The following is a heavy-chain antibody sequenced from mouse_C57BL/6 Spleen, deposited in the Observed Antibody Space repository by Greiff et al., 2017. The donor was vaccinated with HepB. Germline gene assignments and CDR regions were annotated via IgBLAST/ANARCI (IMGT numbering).Heavy chain of an antibody. V-gene: IGHV1-69*01. Sequence: QVQLQQPGAELVMPGASVKLSCKASGYTFTSYWMPWVKQRPGQGLEWIGEIDPSDSYTNYNQKFKGKSTLTVDKSSSTAYMQLSSLTSEDSAVYYCARGGQTRIYDGYPYAMDYWGQGTSVTVSS. J-gene: IGHJ4*01. CDR1: GYTFTSYW. CDR2: IDPSDSYT. CDR3: ARGGQTRIYDGYPYAMDY. D-gene: IGHD2-3*01.